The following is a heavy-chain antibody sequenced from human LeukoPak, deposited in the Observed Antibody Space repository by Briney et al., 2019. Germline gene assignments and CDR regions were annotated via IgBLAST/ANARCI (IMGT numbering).Heavy chain of an antibody. J-gene: IGHJ6*03. Sequence: GGTLRLSCAASGFTFSSYGMSWVRQAPGKGLEWVAFILFDGSNKYYADSVKGRFTISRDNSENTLYLQMNSLRAEDTAVYYCARCDYPEEDFYYYMDVWGKGTTVTISS. V-gene: IGHV3-30*02. CDR1: GFTFSSYG. CDR3: ARCDYPEEDFYYYMDV. CDR2: ILFDGSNK. D-gene: IGHD4-11*01.